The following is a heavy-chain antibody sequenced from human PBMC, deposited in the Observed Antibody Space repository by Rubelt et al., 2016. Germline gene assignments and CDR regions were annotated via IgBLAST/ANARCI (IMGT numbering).Heavy chain of an antibody. D-gene: IGHD3-16*01. V-gene: IGHV4-4*02. J-gene: IGHJ5*02. CDR3: ARGRIGGVGP. CDR1: GGSISSSNW. Sequence: QVQLQESGPGLVKPSGTLSLTCAVSGGSISSSNWWSWVRQPPGKGLEWIGEIYHSGSNNYNPSLKSLVTISVDTSKDQVSLKLSSVTAADTAVDYCARGRIGGVGPWGQGTLVTVSS. CDR2: IYHSGSN.